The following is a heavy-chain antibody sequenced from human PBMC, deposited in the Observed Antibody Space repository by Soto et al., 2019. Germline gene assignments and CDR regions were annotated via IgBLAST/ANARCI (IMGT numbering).Heavy chain of an antibody. CDR2: IYYSGST. CDR1: GGSISSSSYY. V-gene: IGHV4-39*01. J-gene: IGHJ6*02. D-gene: IGHD3-9*01. Sequence: SETLSLTCTVSGGSISSSSYYWGWIRQPPGKGLEWIGSIYYSGSTYYNPSLKSRVTISVDTSKNQFSLKLSSVTTADTAVYYCARAPYYDILTGYHPSYYYYGMDVWGQGTTVS. CDR3: ARAPYYDILTGYHPSYYYYGMDV.